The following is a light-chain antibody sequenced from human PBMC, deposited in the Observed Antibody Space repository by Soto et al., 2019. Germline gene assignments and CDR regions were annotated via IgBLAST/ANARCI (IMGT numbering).Light chain of an antibody. CDR3: QHYKSYST. CDR1: QTISTW. J-gene: IGKJ1*01. V-gene: IGKV1-5*01. CDR2: DAS. Sequence: DIQMTQSPSTLSASVGDRVTITCRASQTISTWLAWYQQKPGKAPKPLIYDASSLQSGVPSRFSGSGSGTEFTLTISSLQPDEFATYYCQHYKSYSTFGQGTRVEIK.